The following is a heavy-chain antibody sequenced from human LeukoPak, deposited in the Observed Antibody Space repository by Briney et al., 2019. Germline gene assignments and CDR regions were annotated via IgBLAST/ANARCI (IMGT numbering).Heavy chain of an antibody. CDR3: ARGPKSLVTKLGSHSDY. CDR2: ITSSGAYI. CDR1: GFTFSTYS. J-gene: IGHJ4*02. V-gene: IGHV3-21*01. Sequence: GGSLRLSCAACGFTFSTYSMNWVRQAPGKGLEWVSSITSSGAYIFYADSMKGRFTISRDNAKNSLYLQMNSLRADDTAVYYCARGPKSLVTKLGSHSDYWGQGTLVTVSS. D-gene: IGHD4-17*01.